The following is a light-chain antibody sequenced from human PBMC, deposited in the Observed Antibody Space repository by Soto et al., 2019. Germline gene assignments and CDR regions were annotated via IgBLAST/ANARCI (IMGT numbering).Light chain of an antibody. Sequence: QSALTQPASVSGSPGQSITISCTGTSSDVGGYNYVSWYQQHPGKAPKLMVYEVSNRPSGVSNRFSGSKSGNTASLTISGLQAEDEADYYCSSYTNYVVFGGGTKLTVL. J-gene: IGLJ2*01. V-gene: IGLV2-14*01. CDR1: SSDVGGYNY. CDR2: EVS. CDR3: SSYTNYVV.